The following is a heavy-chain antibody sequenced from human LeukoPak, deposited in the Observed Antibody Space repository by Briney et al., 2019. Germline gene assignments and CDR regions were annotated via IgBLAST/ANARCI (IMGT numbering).Heavy chain of an antibody. V-gene: IGHV4-31*03. CDR3: ARDTYSSGYYDY. J-gene: IGHJ4*02. Sequence: SQTLSLTCTVSGGSISSGVYYWSWIRQHPGKGLEWIGYIYYSGSTNYNPSLKSRVTISVDTSKNQFSLKLSSVTAADTAVYYCARDTYSSGYYDYWGQGTLVTVSS. CDR1: GGSISSGVYY. CDR2: IYYSGST. D-gene: IGHD3-22*01.